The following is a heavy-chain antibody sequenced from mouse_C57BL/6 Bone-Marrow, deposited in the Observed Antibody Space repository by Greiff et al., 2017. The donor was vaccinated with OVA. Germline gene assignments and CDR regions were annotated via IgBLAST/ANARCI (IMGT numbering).Heavy chain of an antibody. CDR1: GFSINSDCY. D-gene: IGHD2-10*01. Sequence: EVKLVESGPSLVRPSQTLSLTCTVTGFSINSDCYCIWIRQFPGNKLEYIGYTFYSGITYYNPSLESRTYITRDTSKNQSSLKLSSVTTEDTATDYCARSSYYGNYGYAMDDWGQGASVTVSS. CDR3: ARSSYYGNYGYAMDD. V-gene: IGHV3-3*01. CDR2: TFYSGIT. J-gene: IGHJ4*01.